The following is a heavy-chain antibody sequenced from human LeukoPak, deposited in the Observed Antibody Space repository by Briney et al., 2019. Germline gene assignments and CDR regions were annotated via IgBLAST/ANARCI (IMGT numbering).Heavy chain of an antibody. Sequence: GGSLRLSCAASGFTFSSRTMSWVRQAPGKGLEWVSSVDSSSTYIYYADSVKGRFTISRDNAKNSLYLQMNSLRAEDTAVYYCARGGLAASGFDPWGQGTLVTVSS. D-gene: IGHD6-13*01. J-gene: IGHJ5*02. V-gene: IGHV3-21*01. CDR2: VDSSSTYI. CDR1: GFTFSSRT. CDR3: ARGGLAASGFDP.